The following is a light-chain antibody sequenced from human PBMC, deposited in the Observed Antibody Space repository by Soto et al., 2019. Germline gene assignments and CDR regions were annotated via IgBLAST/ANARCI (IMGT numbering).Light chain of an antibody. Sequence: DIQMTQSPSSLSASVGDRVTITCRASQSIANYLNWYQQKPGTAPKLLIFAASSLQSGVPSRLSGSGSGTDFTLTISSLQPEDFATYYCQQCFSPPLTFGGGTKVDIK. CDR1: QSIANY. CDR3: QQCFSPPLT. V-gene: IGKV1-39*01. J-gene: IGKJ4*01. CDR2: AAS.